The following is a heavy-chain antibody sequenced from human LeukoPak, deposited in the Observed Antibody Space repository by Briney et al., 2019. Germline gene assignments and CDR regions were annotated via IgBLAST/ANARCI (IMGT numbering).Heavy chain of an antibody. V-gene: IGHV3-30*02. Sequence: GVSLRLSCAACGFTLSSYGMHWARQAPEKGLEWVAFIRYDGSNKYYADSVKGQFTISRDNSKNTLYLQMNSLRAEDTAVYCSATVDYWGQGTLVT. CDR1: GFTLSSYG. CDR2: IRYDGSNK. J-gene: IGHJ4*02. CDR3: ATVDY.